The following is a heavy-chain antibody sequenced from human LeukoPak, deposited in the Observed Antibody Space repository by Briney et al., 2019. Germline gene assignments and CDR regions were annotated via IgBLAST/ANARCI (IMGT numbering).Heavy chain of an antibody. CDR2: INHSGST. J-gene: IGHJ4*02. D-gene: IGHD4-23*01. CDR3: ARGPNYGGNSKDFDY. CDR1: GGSFSGYY. Sequence: SSETLSLTCAVYGGSFSGYYWSWIRQPPGKGLEWMGEINHSGSTNYNPSLKSRVIISVDTSKNQFSLKLSSVTAADTAVYYCARGPNYGGNSKDFDYWGQGTLVTVSS. V-gene: IGHV4-34*01.